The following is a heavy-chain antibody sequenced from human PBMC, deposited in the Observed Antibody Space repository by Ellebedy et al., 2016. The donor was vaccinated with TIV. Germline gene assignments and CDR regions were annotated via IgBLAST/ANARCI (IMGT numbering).Heavy chain of an antibody. Sequence: AASVKVSCKASGYTFTGYYIHWVRQAPGQGLEWMGWINPNSGVTNYAQKFQDWVTMTRDTSITTAYMELSRLKSDDTAAYYCARAPSIVYGSGSYRFGPWGQGTLLTVSS. D-gene: IGHD3-10*01. CDR2: INPNSGVT. J-gene: IGHJ5*02. CDR3: ARAPSIVYGSGSYRFGP. CDR1: GYTFTGYY. V-gene: IGHV1-2*04.